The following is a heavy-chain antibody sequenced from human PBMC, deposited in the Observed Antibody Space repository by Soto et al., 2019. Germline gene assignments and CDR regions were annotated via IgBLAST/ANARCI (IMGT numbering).Heavy chain of an antibody. D-gene: IGHD2-21*02. J-gene: IGHJ6*02. CDR2: IYYSGST. Sequence: QLQLQESGPGLVKPSETLSLTCTVSGGSISSSSYYWGWIRQPPGKGLEWIGSIYYSGSTYYNPSLKSRVTISLDTSKNQFSLKLSSVTAADTAVYYCARLEVTSCGFYYSYGMDVWGQGTTVTVSS. CDR1: GGSISSSSYY. V-gene: IGHV4-39*01. CDR3: ARLEVTSCGFYYSYGMDV.